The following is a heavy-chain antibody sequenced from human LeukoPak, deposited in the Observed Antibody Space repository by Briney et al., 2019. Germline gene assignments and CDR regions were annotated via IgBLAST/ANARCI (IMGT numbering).Heavy chain of an antibody. J-gene: IGHJ6*02. D-gene: IGHD5-18*01. Sequence: SETLSLTCAAYGGSFSGYYWSWIRQPPGKGLEWIGEINHSGSTNYNPSLKSRVTISVDTSKNQFSLKLSSVTAADTAVYYCARDADTAMVTGYYYYGMDVWGQGTTVTVSS. V-gene: IGHV4-34*01. CDR3: ARDADTAMVTGYYYYGMDV. CDR2: INHSGST. CDR1: GGSFSGYY.